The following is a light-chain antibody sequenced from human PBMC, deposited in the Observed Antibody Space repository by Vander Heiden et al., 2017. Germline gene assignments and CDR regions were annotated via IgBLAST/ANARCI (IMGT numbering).Light chain of an antibody. V-gene: IGLV2-14*03. CDR3: SSYTTSGTRV. J-gene: IGLJ1*01. Sequence: QSALTQPASVSGSLGQSITISCAGTSSDVGDYYSVSWYQQHPGKAPKLMIYDVTYRPSGVSIRFSGSKSGNTASLTISGLQAEDESDYYCSSYTTSGTRVFGTGTNVTVL. CDR2: DVT. CDR1: SSDVGDYYS.